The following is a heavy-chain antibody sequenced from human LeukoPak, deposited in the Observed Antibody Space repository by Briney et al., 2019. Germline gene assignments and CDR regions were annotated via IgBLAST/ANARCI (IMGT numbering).Heavy chain of an antibody. CDR1: GFTFSNYA. CDR3: ARKNGLDY. J-gene: IGHJ4*02. V-gene: IGHV3-21*01. Sequence: GGSLRLSCAASGFTFSNYAMTWVRQAPGKGLEWVSSLSSRSRYIYYADSLKGRFTISRDNAKNSLYLQMNSLRAEDTAVYYCARKNGLDYWGQGTLVTVSS. CDR2: LSSRSRYI.